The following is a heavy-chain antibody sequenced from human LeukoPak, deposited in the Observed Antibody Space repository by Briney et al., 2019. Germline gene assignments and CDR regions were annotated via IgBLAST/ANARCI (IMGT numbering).Heavy chain of an antibody. D-gene: IGHD3-10*01. CDR3: ARESNYHGSGTGWFDP. Sequence: SETLSLTCNVSGVSISSGSNYWGWIRQPPGKTLEWIGSIYSSGSTYYNSSLESRVIILIDTSKSHFSLTLSSVTAADTAVYYCARESNYHGSGTGWFDPWGQGTLVTVSS. V-gene: IGHV4-39*07. J-gene: IGHJ5*02. CDR2: IYSSGST. CDR1: GVSISSGSNY.